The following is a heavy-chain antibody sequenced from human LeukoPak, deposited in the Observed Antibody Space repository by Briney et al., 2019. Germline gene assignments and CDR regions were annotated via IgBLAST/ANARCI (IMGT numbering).Heavy chain of an antibody. CDR3: ARDLYSRRMDYHGSGSYFAY. CDR2: INPNSGGT. V-gene: IGHV1-2*02. J-gene: IGHJ4*02. CDR1: GYTFTVYY. D-gene: IGHD3-10*01. Sequence: ASVKVSCKASGYTFTVYYMHWVRQAPGQGLEWMGWINPNSGGTNYAQKFQGRVTMTRDTSISTAYMELSRLRSDDTAIYYCARDLYSRRMDYHGSGSYFAYWGQGTLVTVSS.